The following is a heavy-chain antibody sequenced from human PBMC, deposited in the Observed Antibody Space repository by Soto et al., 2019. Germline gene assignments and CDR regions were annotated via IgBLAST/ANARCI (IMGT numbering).Heavy chain of an antibody. CDR3: ARGWYYDFWSGNTDYSHYGMDV. D-gene: IGHD3-3*01. CDR1: GGTFSSYA. CDR2: IIPIFGTA. J-gene: IGHJ6*02. V-gene: IGHV1-69*06. Sequence: SVKVSCKASGGTFSSYAISWVRQAPGQGLEWMGGIIPIFGTANYAQKFQGRVTITADKSTSTAYMELSSLRSEDTAVYYCARGWYYDFWSGNTDYSHYGMDVWGQGTTVTVSS.